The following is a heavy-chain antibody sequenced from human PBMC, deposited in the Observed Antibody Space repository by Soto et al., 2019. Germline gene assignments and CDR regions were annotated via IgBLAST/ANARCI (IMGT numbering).Heavy chain of an antibody. V-gene: IGHV1-69*13. J-gene: IGHJ5*02. CDR3: ARDSRHYYDSSGYPNWFDP. Sequence: SVKVSCKASGCTVSSYAISCVRQAPGQVLEWMGGIIPIFGTANYAQKFQGRVTITADESTSTAYMELSSLRSEDTAVYYCARDSRHYYDSSGYPNWFDPWGQGTLVTVSS. CDR1: GCTVSSYA. CDR2: IIPIFGTA. D-gene: IGHD3-22*01.